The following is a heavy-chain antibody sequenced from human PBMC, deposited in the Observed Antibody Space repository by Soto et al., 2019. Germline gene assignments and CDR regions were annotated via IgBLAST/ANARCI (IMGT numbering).Heavy chain of an antibody. J-gene: IGHJ4*02. Sequence: PSETLSLTCTVSGGSISGSSYYWGWIRQPPGKGLEWIGSIYYSGSTYYNPSLKSRVTISVDTSKNQFSLKLSSVTAADTAVFYCARQSGTYYFQFDYWGQGTLVTVSS. CDR2: IYYSGST. CDR1: GGSISGSSYY. D-gene: IGHD1-26*01. CDR3: ARQSGTYYFQFDY. V-gene: IGHV4-39*01.